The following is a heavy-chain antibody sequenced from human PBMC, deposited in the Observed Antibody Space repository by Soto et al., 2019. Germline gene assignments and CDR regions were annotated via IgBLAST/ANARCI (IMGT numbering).Heavy chain of an antibody. CDR3: AGRFLEWLLSPAYYMDV. V-gene: IGHV3-74*01. Sequence: LRLSCAASGFTFSSYWMHWVRQAPGKGLVWVSRINSDGSSTSYADSVKGRFTISRDNAKNTLYLQMNSLRAEDTAVYYCAGRFLEWLLSPAYYMDVWGKGTTVTVSS. J-gene: IGHJ6*03. CDR1: GFTFSSYW. D-gene: IGHD3-3*01. CDR2: INSDGSST.